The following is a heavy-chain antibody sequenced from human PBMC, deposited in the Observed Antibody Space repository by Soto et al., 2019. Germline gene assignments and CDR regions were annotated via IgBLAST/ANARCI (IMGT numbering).Heavy chain of an antibody. CDR1: GYTLTGYY. CDR3: ARGYCSSTSCYGPFDY. V-gene: IGHV1-18*04. J-gene: IGHJ4*02. CDR2: ISAYNGNT. D-gene: IGHD2-2*01. Sequence: ASVKVSCKDSGYTLTGYYMHWVRQAPGQGLEWMGWISAYNGNTNYAQKLQGRVTMTTDTSTSTAYMELRSLRSDDTAVYYCARGYCSSTSCYGPFDYWGQGTLVTVSS.